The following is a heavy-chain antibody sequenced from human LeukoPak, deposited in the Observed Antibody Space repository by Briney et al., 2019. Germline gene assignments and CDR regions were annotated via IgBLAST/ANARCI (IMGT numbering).Heavy chain of an antibody. J-gene: IGHJ5*02. CDR1: GGTFSSYA. V-gene: IGHV1-69*06. CDR2: IIPIFGTA. D-gene: IGHD6-19*01. Sequence: PVKVSCKASGGTFSSYAISWVRQAPGQGLEWMGGIIPIFGTANYAQKFQGRVTITADKSTSTAYMELSSLRSEDTAVYYCARVVAVAGTPGSWFDPWGQGTLVTVSS. CDR3: ARVVAVAGTPGSWFDP.